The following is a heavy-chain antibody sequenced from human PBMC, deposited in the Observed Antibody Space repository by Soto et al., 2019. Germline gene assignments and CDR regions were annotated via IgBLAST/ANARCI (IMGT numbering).Heavy chain of an antibody. J-gene: IGHJ5*02. CDR2: INVYNGNT. D-gene: IGHD3-10*01. Sequence: ASVKVSCKASGCTFTNYGISWVRQAPGQGLEWMGWINVYNGNTKYAQKVQGRVTMTTDTSTSTAYMELRSLRSDDTAVYYCARGVGSGSYYNQYNWFDPWGQGTLVTVS. CDR3: ARGVGSGSYYNQYNWFDP. CDR1: GCTFTNYG. V-gene: IGHV1-18*01.